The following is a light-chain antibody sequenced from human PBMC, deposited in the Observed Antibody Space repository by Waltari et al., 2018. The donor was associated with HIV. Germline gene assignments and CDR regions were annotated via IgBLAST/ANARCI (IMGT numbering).Light chain of an antibody. CDR3: CSYAGSSTFYV. CDR1: SRAVGSHSL. J-gene: IGLJ1*01. CDR2: EVS. V-gene: IGLV2-23*02. Sequence: QSPLPHPGSVSGSAGPSIPISCTGTSRAVGSHSLVSHYQQHPGKAPKLMIYEVSKRPSGVSNRFSGSKSGNTASLTISGLQAEDEADYYCCSYAGSSTFYVFGTGTKVTVL.